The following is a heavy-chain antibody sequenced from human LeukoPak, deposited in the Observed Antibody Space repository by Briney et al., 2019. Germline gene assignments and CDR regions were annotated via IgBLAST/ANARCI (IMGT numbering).Heavy chain of an antibody. CDR2: INTNSGGP. V-gene: IGHV7-4-1*02. Sequence: ASVKVSCKASGYTFTNYGVNWVRQAPGEGLEWVGWINTNSGGPTYAQGFTGRFVFSLDTSVSTAYLQISSLRAEDTAVYYCARFRPHGYYDTFDIGGQGTMVTVS. CDR1: GYTFTNYG. J-gene: IGHJ3*02. CDR3: ARFRPHGYYDTFDI. D-gene: IGHD5-18*01.